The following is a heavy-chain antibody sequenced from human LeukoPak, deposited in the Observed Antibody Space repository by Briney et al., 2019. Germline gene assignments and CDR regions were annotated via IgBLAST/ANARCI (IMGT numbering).Heavy chain of an antibody. V-gene: IGHV3-23*01. D-gene: IGHD3-22*01. CDR2: ISGTGGST. CDR1: GFTFSSYA. J-gene: IGHJ4*02. Sequence: PGGSLRLSCAAYGFTFSSYAMSWVRQVPGKGLEWVSGISGTGGSTYYADSVKGRFTISRDNSKNTLYLQMNSLRAEDTAVYYCAKDQSETHYDSSGRFDYWGQGTLVTVSS. CDR3: AKDQSETHYDSSGRFDY.